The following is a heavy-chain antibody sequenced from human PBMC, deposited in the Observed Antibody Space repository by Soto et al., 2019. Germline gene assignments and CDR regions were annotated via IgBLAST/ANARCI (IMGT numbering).Heavy chain of an antibody. D-gene: IGHD2-2*01. CDR2: ISAYSGNT. CDR3: ARRSRGYCSSTSCYVSGAFDI. V-gene: IGHV1-18*01. CDR1: GYTFTAYG. J-gene: IGHJ3*02. Sequence: ASVKVSCKASGYTFTAYGISWVRQAPGQGLEWMGWISAYSGNTNYAQRLQGRVTMTTDTSTSTAYMELRSLRSDDTAVYYCARRSRGYCSSTSCYVSGAFDIWGQGTMVTVSS.